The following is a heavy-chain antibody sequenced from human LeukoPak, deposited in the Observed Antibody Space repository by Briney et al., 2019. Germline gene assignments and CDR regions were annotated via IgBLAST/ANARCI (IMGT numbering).Heavy chain of an antibody. D-gene: IGHD6-19*01. CDR3: AKDDHGGSGWRDYFDY. J-gene: IGHJ4*02. CDR1: GFTFSSYA. CDR2: ISGSGGST. Sequence: GGSLRLSCAASGFTFSSYAMSWVRQAPGKGLEWVSSISGSGGSTYYADSVKGRFTISRDNSKNTLYLQMNSLRAEDTAVYYCAKDDHGGSGWRDYFDYWGQGTLVTVS. V-gene: IGHV3-23*01.